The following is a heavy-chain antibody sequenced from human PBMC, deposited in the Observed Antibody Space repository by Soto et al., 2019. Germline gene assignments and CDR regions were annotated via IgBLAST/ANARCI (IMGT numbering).Heavy chain of an antibody. D-gene: IGHD2-21*02. Sequence: QLQLQESGPGLVKPSQTLSLTCAVSGGSISSGGYSWSWIRQPPGKGLEWIGYINHSGNTYYNPSVKSRVTISRDRSKNQFSLKLCSVSAAHTAVYYCARGPDGAGDCYAYYLASWGQATLVTVSS. CDR1: GGSISSGGYS. V-gene: IGHV4-30-2*01. CDR2: INHSGNT. CDR3: ARGPDGAGDCYAYYLAS. J-gene: IGHJ4*02.